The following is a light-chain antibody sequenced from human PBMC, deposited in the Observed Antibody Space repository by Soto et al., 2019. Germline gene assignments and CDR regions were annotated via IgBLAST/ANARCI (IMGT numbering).Light chain of an antibody. Sequence: EIVLTQSPGTLSLSPGERATLSCRASQSLSSSYLVWYQQKPGQAPRLLIYGASSRATGIPDRSSGSGSGTDFTLTISRLEPEDFAVYYCQHYGNTPPSVTFGPGTKVDIK. J-gene: IGKJ3*01. CDR1: QSLSSSY. V-gene: IGKV3-20*01. CDR2: GAS. CDR3: QHYGNTPPSVT.